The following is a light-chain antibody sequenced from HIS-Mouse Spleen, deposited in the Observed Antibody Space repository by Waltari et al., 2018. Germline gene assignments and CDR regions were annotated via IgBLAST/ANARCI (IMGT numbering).Light chain of an antibody. CDR3: GADHGSGSNFVWV. CDR1: SGYSNYK. CDR2: VGTGGIVG. V-gene: IGLV9-49*01. J-gene: IGLJ3*02. Sequence: QPVLTQPPSASASLGASVTLTCPLLSGYSNYKVDSYQPIPGKGPRFVVRVGTGGIVGSKGDGIPDRFSVLGSGLNRYLTIKNIQEEDESDYHCGADHGSGSNFVWVFGGGTKLTVL.